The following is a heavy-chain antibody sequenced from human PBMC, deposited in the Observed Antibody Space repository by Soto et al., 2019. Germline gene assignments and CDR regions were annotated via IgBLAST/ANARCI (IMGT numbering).Heavy chain of an antibody. V-gene: IGHV3-33*01. CDR1: GFTFSSYG. Sequence: QVQLVESGGGVVQPGRSLRLSCAASGFTFSSYGMHWVRQAPGKGLEWVAVIWYDGSNKYYADSVKGRFTISRDNSKNTLYPQMNSLRAEYTAVYYCARSDYDVYLDYWGQGTLVTVSS. CDR3: ARSDYDVYLDY. CDR2: IWYDGSNK. D-gene: IGHD4-17*01. J-gene: IGHJ4*02.